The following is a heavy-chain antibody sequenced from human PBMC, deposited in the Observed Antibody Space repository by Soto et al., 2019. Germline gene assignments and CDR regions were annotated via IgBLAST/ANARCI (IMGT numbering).Heavy chain of an antibody. CDR3: GRESGETWDSAAS. CDR2: LNNYGNT. CDR1: GGSIISYR. J-gene: IGHJ5*01. D-gene: IGHD2-15*01. V-gene: IGHV4-4*07. Sequence: ETLSLTCTASGGSIISYRWSWIRQPAGKGLEWIGRLNNYGNTHYNPSPKSRVTVPVDTSRNQFFLTLRSVTAADAAVYHCGRESGETWDSAASSGHGTPVTVSS.